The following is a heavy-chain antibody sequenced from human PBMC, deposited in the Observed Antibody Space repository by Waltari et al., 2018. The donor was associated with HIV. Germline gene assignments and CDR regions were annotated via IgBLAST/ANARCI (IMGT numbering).Heavy chain of an antibody. CDR3: ARVGSYYKWGYFDY. Sequence: QEQVVESGGGLVKPGGSLRLSCVASGFSFSDFYMTWIRQAPGGGLDCVSSISTSGRTMYYADSVKGRFTIARDNAKNSLYLQMNSLRAEDTAVYYCARVGSYYKWGYFDYWGQGTLVTVSS. D-gene: IGHD3-10*01. CDR2: ISTSGRTM. V-gene: IGHV3-11*01. CDR1: GFSFSDFY. J-gene: IGHJ4*02.